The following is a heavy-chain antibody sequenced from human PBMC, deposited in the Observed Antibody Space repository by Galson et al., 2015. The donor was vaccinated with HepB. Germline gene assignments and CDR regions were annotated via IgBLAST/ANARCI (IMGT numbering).Heavy chain of an antibody. J-gene: IGHJ6*02. V-gene: IGHV3-30*09. CDR2: ISYDGSNK. D-gene: IGHD4-23*01. CDR3: ARDYGGPDYYYYGMDV. Sequence: SLRLSCAASGFTFSSYAMHWVRQAPGKGLKWVAVISYDGSNKYYADSVKGRFAISRDNSKNTLYLQMNSLRAEDTAVYYCARDYGGPDYYYYGMDVWGQGTTVTVSS. CDR1: GFTFSSYA.